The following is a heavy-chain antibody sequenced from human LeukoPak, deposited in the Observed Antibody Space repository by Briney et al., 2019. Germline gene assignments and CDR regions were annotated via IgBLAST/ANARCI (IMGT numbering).Heavy chain of an antibody. CDR2: ISSSSSYI. J-gene: IGHJ3*02. V-gene: IGHV3-21*01. CDR3: ARAYGDWHAFDI. Sequence: GGSLRLSCAASGFTFSSYSMNWVRQAPGKGLEWVSSISSSSSYIYYADSVKGRFTISRDNSKNTLYLQMNSLRAEDTAVYYCARAYGDWHAFDIWGQGTMVTVSS. CDR1: GFTFSSYS. D-gene: IGHD4-17*01.